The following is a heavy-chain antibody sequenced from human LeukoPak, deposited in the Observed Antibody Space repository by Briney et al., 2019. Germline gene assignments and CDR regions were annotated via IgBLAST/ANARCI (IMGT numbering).Heavy chain of an antibody. CDR3: ARALGPYYDSSGYYLY. D-gene: IGHD3-22*01. CDR1: GYTFTGYY. J-gene: IGHJ4*02. CDR2: INPNSGGT. Sequence: ASVKVSCKASGYTFTGYYMHWVRQAPGQGLEWMGWINPNSGGTNYAQKFQGRVTMTRDTSISTAYMELSRLRSDDTAVYHCARALGPYYDSSGYYLYWGQGTLVTVSS. V-gene: IGHV1-2*02.